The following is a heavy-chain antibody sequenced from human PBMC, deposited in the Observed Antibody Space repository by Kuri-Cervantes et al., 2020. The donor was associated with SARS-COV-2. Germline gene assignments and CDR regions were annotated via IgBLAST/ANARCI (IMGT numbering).Heavy chain of an antibody. CDR2: IYWDDDK. D-gene: IGHD6-19*01. V-gene: IGHV2-5*08. Sequence: SGPTLVKPTQTLTLTCTFSGFSLSTSGMCVSWIRQPPGKALEWLALIYWDDDKRYSPSLKSRLTITKDTSKNQVVLTITNMDPVDTATYYCAHRQIAVAASAFDYWGQGTLVTVSS. CDR3: AHRQIAVAASAFDY. CDR1: GFSLSTSGMC. J-gene: IGHJ4*02.